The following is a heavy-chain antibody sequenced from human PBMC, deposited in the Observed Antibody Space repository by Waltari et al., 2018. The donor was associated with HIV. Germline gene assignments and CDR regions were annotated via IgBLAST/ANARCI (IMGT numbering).Heavy chain of an antibody. CDR2: ISKNSDYI. V-gene: IGHV3-21*01. CDR1: GFTFRDSS. CDR3: TRRTPSGTYGMDV. D-gene: IGHD1-26*01. Sequence: EVQLVESGGGLVKPGGSLRLSCAASGFTFRDSSMNWVRQAPGKGLEWVSSISKNSDYIYDAASVKGRFTISRDNAKKSVYLQMNSLRVEDTAVFYCTRRTPSGTYGMDVWGQGTTVTVSS. J-gene: IGHJ6*02.